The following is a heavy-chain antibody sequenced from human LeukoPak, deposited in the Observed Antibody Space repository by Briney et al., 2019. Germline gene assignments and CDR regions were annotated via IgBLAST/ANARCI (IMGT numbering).Heavy chain of an antibody. V-gene: IGHV4-39*01. D-gene: IGHD2-15*01. CDR1: GGSISSSSYY. Sequence: SETLSLTCTVSGGSISSSSYYWGWIRQPPGKGLEWIGSIYYSGSTYYNPSLKSRVTISVDTSKNQFSLKLSSVTAADTAVYYCASTSVVVVAATYYYYYGMDVGGQGTTVTVSS. CDR2: IYYSGST. J-gene: IGHJ6*02. CDR3: ASTSVVVVAATYYYYYGMDV.